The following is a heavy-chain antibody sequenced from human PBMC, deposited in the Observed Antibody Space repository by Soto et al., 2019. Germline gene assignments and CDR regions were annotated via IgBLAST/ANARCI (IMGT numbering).Heavy chain of an antibody. CDR2: ISGSGDST. J-gene: IGHJ6*02. Sequence: PGGSLRLSCAASGFTFSSYAMNWVRQAPGKGLEWVSGISGSGDSTYYADSVKGRCTISRDNSKNTLYLQMNSLTAEDTAVYYCANRPRYYNLDVWGQGTTVTVSS. CDR3: ANRPRYYNLDV. V-gene: IGHV3-23*01. CDR1: GFTFSSYA.